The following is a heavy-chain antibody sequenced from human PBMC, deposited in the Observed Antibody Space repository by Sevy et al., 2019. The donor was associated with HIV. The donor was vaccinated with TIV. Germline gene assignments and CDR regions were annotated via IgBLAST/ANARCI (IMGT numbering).Heavy chain of an antibody. CDR1: GFTFSGVA. J-gene: IGHJ2*01. D-gene: IGHD3-22*01. V-gene: IGHV3-73*01. CDR2: IRSKPNNYAT. Sequence: GGSLRLSCVASGFTFSGVAMHWVRQASGKGLEWVGRIRSKPNNYATIYAESLKGRFTISRDDSQNTTYLQMNSLRTEDTAVYYCARRRSYYYDSSGSSLEYFDLWGRGTLVTVSS. CDR3: ARRRSYYYDSSGSSLEYFDL.